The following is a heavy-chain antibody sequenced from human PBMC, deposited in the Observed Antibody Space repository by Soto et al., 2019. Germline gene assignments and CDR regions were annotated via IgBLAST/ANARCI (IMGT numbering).Heavy chain of an antibody. CDR1: GDTFTFYS. CDR3: ASSYGSGYRAFDY. CDR2: INPILSMS. D-gene: IGHD3-10*01. Sequence: QVQLVQSGAEVKRPGSSVKVSCKASGDTFTFYSINWVRQAPGLGLEWMGRINPILSMSNYAQRFQGRVTMTADKSTSTAYMEVSSLRSEDTAIYYCASSYGSGYRAFDYWGKGALVTVSS. V-gene: IGHV1-69*02. J-gene: IGHJ4*02.